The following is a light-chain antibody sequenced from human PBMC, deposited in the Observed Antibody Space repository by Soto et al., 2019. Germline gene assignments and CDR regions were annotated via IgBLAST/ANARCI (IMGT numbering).Light chain of an antibody. Sequence: QPVLTQPPSASGTPGQRVTISCSGSSSNIGSNNVNWYQQVPGTAPKLLIYDNNQWPSGVPDRFSGSKSVTSASLAISGLQSEDEADYYCAAWDDSLNGLVFGGGTKLTVL. CDR3: AAWDDSLNGLV. CDR2: DNN. V-gene: IGLV1-44*01. CDR1: SSNIGSNN. J-gene: IGLJ2*01.